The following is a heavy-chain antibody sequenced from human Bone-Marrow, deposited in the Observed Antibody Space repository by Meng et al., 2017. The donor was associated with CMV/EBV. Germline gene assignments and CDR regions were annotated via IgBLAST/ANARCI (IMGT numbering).Heavy chain of an antibody. V-gene: IGHV3-7*01. Sequence: GESLKISCAASGFTFSSYWMSWVRQTPGKGLEWVATIKQDGSDKYYVDSVKGRFTISRDNAKNMLYLQMNSLRAEDTAVYYCARGGQLGDGWGQGTLVTVSS. CDR1: GFTFSSYW. D-gene: IGHD2-21*02. CDR3: ARGGQLGDG. J-gene: IGHJ4*02. CDR2: IKQDGSDK.